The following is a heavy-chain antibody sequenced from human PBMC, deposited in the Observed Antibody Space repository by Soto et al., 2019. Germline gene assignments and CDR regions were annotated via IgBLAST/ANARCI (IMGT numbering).Heavy chain of an antibody. Sequence: EVQLVESGGGVVRPGGSLRLSCAASGFTFDDYGMSWVRQAPGKGLEWVSGINWNGGSTGYADSVKGRFTISRDNAKNSLYLQINSLRAEDTALYYCARDLEGDVVVVAATYYYYYGMDVWGQGTTVTVSS. D-gene: IGHD2-15*01. V-gene: IGHV3-20*04. CDR2: INWNGGST. CDR1: GFTFDDYG. CDR3: ARDLEGDVVVVAATYYYYYGMDV. J-gene: IGHJ6*02.